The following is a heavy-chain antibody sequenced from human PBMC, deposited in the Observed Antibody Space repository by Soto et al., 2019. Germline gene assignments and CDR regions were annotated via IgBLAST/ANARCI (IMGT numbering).Heavy chain of an antibody. CDR2: IYPGDSDT. V-gene: IGHV5-51*01. D-gene: IGHD3-9*01. Sequence: RGESLKISSKGSGDSFTSYWSGWVRPMPRKGLEGIGIIYPGDSDTRYRPSFQGQVTIAADKSISPAYLQWSSLKASDTAMYYCARLSDYAIFASVSDYYYMDVWGKGTTVTVSS. CDR3: ARLSDYAIFASVSDYYYMDV. CDR1: GDSFTSYW. J-gene: IGHJ6*03.